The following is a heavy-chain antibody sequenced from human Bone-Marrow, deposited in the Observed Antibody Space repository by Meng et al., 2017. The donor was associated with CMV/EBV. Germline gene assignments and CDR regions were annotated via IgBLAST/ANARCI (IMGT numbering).Heavy chain of an antibody. Sequence: ASVKVSCKASGYTFTNYGISWVRQAPGQGLEWMGWINPNSGGTNYAQKFQGRVTMARDTSISTAYMELSRLRSDDTAVYYCASCSDTTITGMAKYYFDYWDQGTLVTVSS. V-gene: IGHV1-2*02. D-gene: IGHD5-24*01. J-gene: IGHJ4*02. CDR2: INPNSGGT. CDR3: ASCSDTTITGMAKYYFDY. CDR1: GYTFTNYG.